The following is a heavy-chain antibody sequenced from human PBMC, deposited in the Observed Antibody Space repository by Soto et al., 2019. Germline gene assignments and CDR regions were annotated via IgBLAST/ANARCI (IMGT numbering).Heavy chain of an antibody. J-gene: IGHJ5*01. CDR3: ASLETGPIASADNWFDS. Sequence: GESLKISCKGSGYSFTSYWIGWVRQMPGKGLEWMGIIYPGDSDTRYSPSFQGQVTISADMSISTAYLQWSSLKASDTAMYCCASLETGPIASADNWFDSWGQGTLVTVSS. CDR2: IYPGDSDT. D-gene: IGHD3-3*02. V-gene: IGHV5-51*01. CDR1: GYSFTSYW.